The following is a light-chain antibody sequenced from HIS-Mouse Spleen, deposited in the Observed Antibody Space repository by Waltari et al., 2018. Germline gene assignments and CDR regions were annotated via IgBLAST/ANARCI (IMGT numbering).Light chain of an antibody. CDR1: SSDVGSYTL. Sequence: QSALTQPASVSGSPGQSITISCTGTSSDVGSYTLVSWYQQHPGKAPKLMIYEGSKRPSGVSNRFSGSKSGNTASLTISGLQAEDEADYYCCSYAGSPWVFGGGTKLTVL. J-gene: IGLJ3*02. CDR3: CSYAGSPWV. V-gene: IGLV2-23*01. CDR2: EGS.